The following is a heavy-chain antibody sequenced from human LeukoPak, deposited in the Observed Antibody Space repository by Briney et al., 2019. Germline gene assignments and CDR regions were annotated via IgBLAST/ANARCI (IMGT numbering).Heavy chain of an antibody. V-gene: IGHV4-34*01. Sequence: SETLSLTCAVYGGSFSGYYWSWIRQPPGKGLEWIGEINHSGSTNYNPSLKSRVTISVDTSKNQFSLKLSSVTAADTAVYHCARVRRSSSWYDWFDPWGQGTLVTVSS. CDR1: GGSFSGYY. J-gene: IGHJ5*02. CDR3: ARVRRSSSWYDWFDP. CDR2: INHSGST. D-gene: IGHD6-13*01.